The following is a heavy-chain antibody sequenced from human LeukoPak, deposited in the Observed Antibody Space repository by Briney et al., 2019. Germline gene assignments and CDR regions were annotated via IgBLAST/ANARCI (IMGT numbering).Heavy chain of an antibody. CDR3: AKDQNYESSGYYGGFDY. CDR2: ISGSGGDT. D-gene: IGHD3-22*01. V-gene: IGHV3-23*01. Sequence: GGSLRLSCAASGFSFSSHVMHWVRQAPGNGLEWVSGISGSGGDTYYADSVTSWLTMFRDNSKITLNLQMNSLRAEDTALYYCAKDQNYESSGYYGGFDYWGQGTLVTVSS. CDR1: GFSFSSHV. J-gene: IGHJ4*02.